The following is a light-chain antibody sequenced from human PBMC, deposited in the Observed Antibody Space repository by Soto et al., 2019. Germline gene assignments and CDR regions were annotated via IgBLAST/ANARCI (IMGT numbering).Light chain of an antibody. V-gene: IGKV3-15*01. Sequence: EIVMAQSPVTLSVSPGERATLSCRASQSVSRNVAWYQQKSGQPPRLLIYAASTRVVGLPARFSGSGSGTEFTLTIGPLQYDDSASYYCQQYHSYPWTFGQGTRVEIK. CDR2: AAS. CDR1: QSVSRN. J-gene: IGKJ1*01. CDR3: QQYHSYPWT.